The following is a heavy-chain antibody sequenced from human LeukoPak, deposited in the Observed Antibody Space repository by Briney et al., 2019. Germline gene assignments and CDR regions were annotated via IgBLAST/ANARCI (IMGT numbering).Heavy chain of an antibody. CDR3: ARDRDVDTAMVLFDP. Sequence: GGSLRLSCAASGFTFSDYYMSWIRQAPGKGLEWVSYISSSGSTIYYADSVKGRFTISRDNAKNPLYLQMNSLRAEDTAVYYCARDRDVDTAMVLFDPWGQGTLVTVSS. D-gene: IGHD5-18*01. CDR1: GFTFSDYY. J-gene: IGHJ5*02. V-gene: IGHV3-11*01. CDR2: ISSSGSTI.